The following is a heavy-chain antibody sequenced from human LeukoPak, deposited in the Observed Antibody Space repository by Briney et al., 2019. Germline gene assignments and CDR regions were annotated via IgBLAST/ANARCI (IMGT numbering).Heavy chain of an antibody. CDR1: GLTFSSHW. V-gene: IGHV3-9*01. CDR3: AKNVIAVAGAGSRFDY. CDR2: ISWNSANI. D-gene: IGHD6-19*01. Sequence: GGSLRLSCAASGLTFSSHWMHWVRQAPGKGLEWVSSISWNSANIGYADSVKGRFTISRDNAKNSLYLQMNSLRAEDTALYYCAKNVIAVAGAGSRFDYWGQGTLVTVSS. J-gene: IGHJ4*02.